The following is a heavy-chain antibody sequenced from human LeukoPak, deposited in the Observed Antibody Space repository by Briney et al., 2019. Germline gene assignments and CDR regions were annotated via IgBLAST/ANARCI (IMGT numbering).Heavy chain of an antibody. D-gene: IGHD3-10*01. CDR2: ISYDGSNK. V-gene: IGHV3-30*18. J-gene: IGHJ4*02. CDR1: GFTFSSYG. Sequence: PGGSLRLSCAASGFTFSSYGMHWVRQAPSKGLEWVAVISYDGSNKYYADSVKGRFTISRDNSKNTLYLQMNSLRAEDTAVYYCAKDFITMVRGVIDYWGQGTLVTVSS. CDR3: AKDFITMVRGVIDY.